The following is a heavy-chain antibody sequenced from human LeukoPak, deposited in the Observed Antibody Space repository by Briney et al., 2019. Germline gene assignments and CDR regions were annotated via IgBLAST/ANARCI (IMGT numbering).Heavy chain of an antibody. J-gene: IGHJ6*02. CDR2: ISAYNGNT. D-gene: IGHD3-22*01. CDR1: GYTFTSYA. V-gene: IGHV1-18*01. Sequence: ASVKVSCKASGYTFTSYAMHWVRQAPGQRLEWMGWISAYNGNTNYAQKLQGRVTMTTDTSASTAYMELRSLRSDDTAVYYCARDPATRNYYDSSGYYPGYYGMDVWGQGTTVTVSS. CDR3: ARDPATRNYYDSSGYYPGYYGMDV.